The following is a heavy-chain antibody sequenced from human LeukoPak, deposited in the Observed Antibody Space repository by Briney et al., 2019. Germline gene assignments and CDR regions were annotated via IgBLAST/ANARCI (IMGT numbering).Heavy chain of an antibody. CDR2: ISYDGSNK. CDR1: GFTFSSYG. CDR3: ARDHQRGYENFDY. D-gene: IGHD5-12*01. J-gene: IGHJ4*02. Sequence: PGGSLRLSCAASGFTFSSYGMHWVRQAPGKGLEWVAVISYDGSNKFYTDSVRGRFTISRDNSENTLYLQMNSLRAEDTAVYYCARDHQRGYENFDYWGQGTLVTVSS. V-gene: IGHV3-30*03.